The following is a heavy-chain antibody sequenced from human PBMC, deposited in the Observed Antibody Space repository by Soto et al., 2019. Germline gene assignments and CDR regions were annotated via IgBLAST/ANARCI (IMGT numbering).Heavy chain of an antibody. Sequence: PGGSLRLSCAASGFTFGTYSMNWVRQAPGKGLEWVSYISSTSSTIYYADSVKGRFTISRDNAKNSLYLQMNSLRDEDTAVYYCARECSGGTCYGIFDIWGQGTVVAVSS. V-gene: IGHV3-48*02. CDR2: ISSTSSTI. CDR3: ARECSGGTCYGIFDI. CDR1: GFTFGTYS. D-gene: IGHD2-15*01. J-gene: IGHJ3*02.